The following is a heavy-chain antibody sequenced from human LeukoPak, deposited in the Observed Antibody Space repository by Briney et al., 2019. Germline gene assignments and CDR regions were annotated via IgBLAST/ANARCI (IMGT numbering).Heavy chain of an antibody. J-gene: IGHJ4*02. CDR2: INPSGGST. CDR3: ARDLPSVYDSSGYRDY. V-gene: IGHV1-46*01. Sequence: ASVKVSCKASRYTFTGYYMHWVRQAPGQGLEWMGWINPSGGSTSYAQKFQGRVTMTRDMSTSTVYMELSSLRSEDTAVYYCARDLPSVYDSSGYRDYWGQGTLVTVSS. CDR1: RYTFTGYY. D-gene: IGHD3-22*01.